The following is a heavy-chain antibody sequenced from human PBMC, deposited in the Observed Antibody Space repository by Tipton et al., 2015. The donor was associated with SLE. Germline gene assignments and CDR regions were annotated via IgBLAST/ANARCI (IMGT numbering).Heavy chain of an antibody. CDR3: ARAGRDY. D-gene: IGHD3-10*01. Sequence: TLSLTCAVYGGSFSGYYWSWIRQPPGKGLEWIGEINHSGSTNYNPSLKSRVTISIDTSKNQFSLKLSSVTAADTAVYFCARAGRDYWGQGTLVTVSS. CDR1: GGSFSGYY. V-gene: IGHV4-34*01. J-gene: IGHJ4*02. CDR2: INHSGST.